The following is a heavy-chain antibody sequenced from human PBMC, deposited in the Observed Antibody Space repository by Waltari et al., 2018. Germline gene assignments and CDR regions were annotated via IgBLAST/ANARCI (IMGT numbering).Heavy chain of an antibody. CDR1: GFTFSDYY. D-gene: IGHD5-18*01. V-gene: IGHV3-7*01. CDR3: TSGYQVGY. CDR2: IKEDGTEK. Sequence: VQLVESGGGLVKPGGSLRLSCAASGFTFSDYYMSWIRQAPGKGLERVANIKEDGTEKYYVDSVKGRFTISRDNAKNSLYLQMYSLRAEDTAVYYCTSGYQVGYWGQGTLVTVSS. J-gene: IGHJ4*02.